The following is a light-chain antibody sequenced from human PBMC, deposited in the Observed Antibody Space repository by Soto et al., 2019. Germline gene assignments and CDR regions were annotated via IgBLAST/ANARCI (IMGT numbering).Light chain of an antibody. CDR2: WAS. Sequence: DVVLTQSPDSLAVSLGERATINCKSSQSVLYSSNNMNYLAWYQQKAGQPPKLLIYWASTRESGVPDRFSGSGSGTEFTLTISSLQPDDFATYYCQHYNSYSEAFGQGTKVDIK. CDR3: QHYNSYSEA. J-gene: IGKJ1*01. CDR1: QSVLYSSNNMNY. V-gene: IGKV4-1*01.